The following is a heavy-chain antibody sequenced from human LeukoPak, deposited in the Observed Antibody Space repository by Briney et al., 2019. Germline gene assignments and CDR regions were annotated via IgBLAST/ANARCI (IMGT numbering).Heavy chain of an antibody. J-gene: IGHJ6*02. CDR3: ARDMVRGVNYYYGMDV. V-gene: IGHV3-66*01. CDR1: GFPVSSNY. D-gene: IGHD3-10*01. Sequence: GGSLRLSCAASGFPVSSNYMSWVRQAPGKGLEWVSVIYSGGSTYYADSVKGRFTISRDNSKNTLYLQMNSLRAEDTAVYYCARDMVRGVNYYYGMDVWGQGTTVTVSS. CDR2: IYSGGST.